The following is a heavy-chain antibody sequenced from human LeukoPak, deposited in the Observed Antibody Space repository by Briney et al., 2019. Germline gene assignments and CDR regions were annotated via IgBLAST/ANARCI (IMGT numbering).Heavy chain of an antibody. CDR3: ARGKTYRGYGDYHNWFDP. CDR1: GGSFSGYY. D-gene: IGHD4-17*01. J-gene: IGHJ5*02. Sequence: PSETQSLTCAVYGGSFSGYYWSWIRQPPGKGLEWIGEINHSGSTNYNPSLKSRVTISVDTSKNQFSLKLSSVTAADTAVYYCARGKTYRGYGDYHNWFDPWGQGTLVTVSS. CDR2: INHSGST. V-gene: IGHV4-34*01.